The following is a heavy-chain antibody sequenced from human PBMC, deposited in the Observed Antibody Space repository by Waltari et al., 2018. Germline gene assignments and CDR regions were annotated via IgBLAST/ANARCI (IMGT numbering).Heavy chain of an antibody. CDR2: SYYSGST. CDR3: ARRGGYCSGGSCFTYAFHI. V-gene: IGHV4-39*01. Sequence: QLQLQESGPGLVKPSETLSITCTVSGGSISSSSYYWGWIRQPPGKGLEWIGSSYYSGSTYYNPSLKSRVTISVDTSKNQFSLKLSSVTAADTAVYYCARRGGYCSGGSCFTYAFHIWGQGTMVTVSS. CDR1: GGSISSSSYY. D-gene: IGHD2-15*01. J-gene: IGHJ3*02.